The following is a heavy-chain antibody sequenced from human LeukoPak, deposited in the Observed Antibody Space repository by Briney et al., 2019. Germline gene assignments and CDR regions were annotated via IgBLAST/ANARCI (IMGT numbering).Heavy chain of an antibody. D-gene: IGHD5-24*01. CDR2: INHSGST. V-gene: IGHV4-34*01. J-gene: IGHJ4*02. Sequence: SETLSLTCAVYGGSFSGYYWSWIRQPPGKGLEWIGEINHSGSTNCNPSLKSRVTMSVDTSTNQLSLKLSSVTAADTAVYYCAREVEMARQFDYWGQGTLVTVSS. CDR1: GGSFSGYY. CDR3: AREVEMARQFDY.